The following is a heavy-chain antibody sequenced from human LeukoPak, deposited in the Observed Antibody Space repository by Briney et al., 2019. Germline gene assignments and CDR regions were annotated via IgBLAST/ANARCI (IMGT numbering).Heavy chain of an antibody. Sequence: ASVKVSCKASGYTFTSYGISWVRQAPGQGLEWIAWISAYNGNTNYAQKLQGRVTMTTDTSTSTAYMELRSLRSDDTAVYYCARVAAVAGTLNNWFDPWGQGTLVTISS. D-gene: IGHD6-19*01. CDR1: GYTFTSYG. CDR3: ARVAAVAGTLNNWFDP. CDR2: ISAYNGNT. J-gene: IGHJ5*02. V-gene: IGHV1-18*01.